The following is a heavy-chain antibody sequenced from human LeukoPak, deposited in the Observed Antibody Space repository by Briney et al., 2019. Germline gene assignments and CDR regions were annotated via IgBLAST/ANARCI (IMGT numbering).Heavy chain of an antibody. CDR1: GFNFSKYW. CDR3: YAPEVDY. V-gene: IGHV3-74*01. CDR2: INPEGSRG. D-gene: IGHD4-17*01. J-gene: IGHJ4*02. Sequence: GGSLRLSCAASGFNFSKYWMHWVRQAPRKGLVWVSRINPEGSRGTYADSVMGRFTISRDNAENTLYLQMNSLRGDDTAVYYCYAPEVDYWGQGTLATVSS.